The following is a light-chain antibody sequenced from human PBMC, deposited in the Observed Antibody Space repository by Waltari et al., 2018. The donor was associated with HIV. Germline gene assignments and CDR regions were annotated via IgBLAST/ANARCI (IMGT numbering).Light chain of an antibody. J-gene: IGLJ3*02. CDR1: SIERKS. CDR3: QVWHSGSDHWV. CDR2: DDS. V-gene: IGLV3-21*02. Sequence: SYVLTQPPSVSVAPGQTARVPCEGGSIERKSVNWYQQKPGQAPVLVVYDDSDRPPGIPERFSGSNSGNTATLTISRAEAGDEADFYCQVWHSGSDHWVFGGGTKLTVL.